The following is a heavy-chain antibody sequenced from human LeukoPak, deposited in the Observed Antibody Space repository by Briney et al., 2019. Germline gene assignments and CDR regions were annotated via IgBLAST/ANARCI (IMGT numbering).Heavy chain of an antibody. CDR2: IYYSGST. D-gene: IGHD6-19*01. CDR1: GGSISSYY. J-gene: IGHJ4*02. Sequence: SETLSLTCTVSGGSISSYYWSWIRQPPGKGLEWIGYIYYSGSTNYNPSLKSRVTISVDTPKNQFSLKLSSVTAADTAVYYCASSHSSGWYQGFDYWGQGTLVTVSS. CDR3: ASSHSSGWYQGFDY. V-gene: IGHV4-59*01.